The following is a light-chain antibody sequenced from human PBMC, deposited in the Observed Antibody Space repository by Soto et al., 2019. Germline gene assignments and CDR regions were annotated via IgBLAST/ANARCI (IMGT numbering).Light chain of an antibody. CDR2: DVS. Sequence: QSSLTQPAYVSVSPGQSITISCTGTSSDVGGYNYVSWYQQYPGKAPKLMIYDVSNRPSGVSNRFSGSKSGNTASLTISGFQAEDEADYYCSSFTRSSTPYGFGTGTKVTVL. J-gene: IGLJ1*01. CDR3: SSFTRSSTPYG. CDR1: SSDVGGYNY. V-gene: IGLV2-14*03.